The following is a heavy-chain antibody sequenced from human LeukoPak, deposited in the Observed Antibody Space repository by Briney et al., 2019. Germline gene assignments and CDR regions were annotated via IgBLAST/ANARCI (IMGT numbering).Heavy chain of an antibody. V-gene: IGHV3-48*03. CDR2: ISSSGSTI. Sequence: GGSLRLSCAASGFTFSSYEMNWVRQAPGRGLEGVSYISSSGSTIYYADSVKGRFTISRDNAKNSLYLQMNSLRAEDTAVYYCARDGYRENDYWGEGTLVTVPS. CDR1: GFTFSSYE. CDR3: ARDGYRENDY. J-gene: IGHJ4*02. D-gene: IGHD5-12*01.